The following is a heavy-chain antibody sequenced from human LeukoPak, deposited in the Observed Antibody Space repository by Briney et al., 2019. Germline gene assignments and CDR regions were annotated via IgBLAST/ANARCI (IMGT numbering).Heavy chain of an antibody. CDR1: GGSISSYY. D-gene: IGHD3-22*01. Sequence: SETLSLTCTVSGGSISSYYWSWIRQPPGKGLEWIGYIYYSGSTNYNPSLKSRVTISVDTSKNQFSLKLSSVTAADTAVYYCAREFRGYYDSSGYDGFYWGQGTLVTVSS. CDR3: AREFRGYYDSSGYDGFY. CDR2: IYYSGST. V-gene: IGHV4-59*12. J-gene: IGHJ4*02.